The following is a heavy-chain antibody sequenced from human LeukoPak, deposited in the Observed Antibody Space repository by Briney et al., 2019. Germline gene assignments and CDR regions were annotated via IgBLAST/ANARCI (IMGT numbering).Heavy chain of an antibody. D-gene: IGHD2-2*01. CDR3: ARDKSTSCYYFDY. J-gene: IGHJ4*02. CDR2: IWYDGSFK. Sequence: QPGGSLRLSCAASGFTFSSHGMHWVRQAPGKGLEWVAVIWYDGSFKYYADSVKGRFTISRDNSNSTVYLQMNSLRAEDTAVYYCARDKSTSCYYFDYWGQGTLVTVSS. CDR1: GFTFSSHG. V-gene: IGHV3-33*01.